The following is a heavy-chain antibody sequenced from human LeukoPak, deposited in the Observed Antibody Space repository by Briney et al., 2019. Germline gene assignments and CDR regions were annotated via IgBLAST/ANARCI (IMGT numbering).Heavy chain of an antibody. CDR3: ARDQGTHYDYVWGSYRYTGWFDP. CDR1: GYTFTSNY. J-gene: IGHJ5*02. D-gene: IGHD3-16*02. Sequence: ASVKASCKASGYTFTSNYIHWVRQAPGQGLEWMGMIYPRDGSTSYAQKFQGRVTVTRDTSISTAYMELSRLRSDDTAVYYCARDQGTHYDYVWGSYRYTGWFDPWGQGTLVTVSS. V-gene: IGHV1-46*01. CDR2: IYPRDGST.